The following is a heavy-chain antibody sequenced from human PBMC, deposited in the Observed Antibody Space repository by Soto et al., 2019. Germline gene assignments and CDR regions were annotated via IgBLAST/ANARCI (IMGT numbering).Heavy chain of an antibody. J-gene: IGHJ4*02. CDR2: ISYDGSKR. V-gene: IGHV3-30*18. CDR1: GFTFGNYA. CDR3: AKGGGAPGGPIDS. D-gene: IGHD2-8*02. Sequence: QVQLGESGGGVVQPGKSLRLSCVGSGFTFGNYAMYWVRQTPGKGLEWVAFISYDGSKRSLADSVKGQFSISRDNSRNTLYLQMDSLRHEDTAVYFCAKGGGAPGGPIDSWGQGTQVTVS.